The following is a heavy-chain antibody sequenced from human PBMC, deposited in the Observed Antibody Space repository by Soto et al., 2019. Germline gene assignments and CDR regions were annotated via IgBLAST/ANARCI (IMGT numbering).Heavy chain of an antibody. D-gene: IGHD3-16*02. Sequence: PSETLSLTCAVYGGSFSGYYWGWIRQPPGKGLEWIGEINHSGSTNYNPSLKSRVTISVDTSKNQFSLKLSSVTAADTAVYYCARTHSAGYPEQYFQHWGQGTLVTVSS. J-gene: IGHJ1*01. CDR1: GGSFSGYY. V-gene: IGHV4-34*01. CDR3: ARTHSAGYPEQYFQH. CDR2: INHSGST.